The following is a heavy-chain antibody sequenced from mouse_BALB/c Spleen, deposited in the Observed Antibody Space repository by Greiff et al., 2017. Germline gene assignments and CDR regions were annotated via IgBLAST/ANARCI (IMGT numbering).Heavy chain of an antibody. D-gene: IGHD1-2*01. CDR1: GYTFTSYW. J-gene: IGHJ3*01. Sequence: EVQLQQSGTVLARPGASVKMSCKASGYTFTSYWMHWVKQRPGQGLEWIGAIYPGNSDTSYNQKFKGKAKLTAVTSTSTAYMELSSLTNEDSAVYYCTSPITTASWFAYWGQGTLVTVSA. CDR3: TSPITTASWFAY. V-gene: IGHV1-5*01. CDR2: IYPGNSDT.